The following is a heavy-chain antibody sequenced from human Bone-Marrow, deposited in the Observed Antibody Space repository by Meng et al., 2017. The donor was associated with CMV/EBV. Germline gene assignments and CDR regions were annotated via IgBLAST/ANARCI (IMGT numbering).Heavy chain of an antibody. D-gene: IGHD2-15*01. CDR1: GGTFSSYA. V-gene: IGHV1-69*10. J-gene: IGHJ4*02. Sequence: TVNVSCKASGGTFSSYAISWVRQAPGQGLEWMGGVIPILDITNNAQKFQGRVTITAGKSTSTAFMELSSLRSEDTAVFYCASGVSWCYSYYFDYWGQGTRVTVSS. CDR3: ASGVSWCYSYYFDY. CDR2: VIPILDIT.